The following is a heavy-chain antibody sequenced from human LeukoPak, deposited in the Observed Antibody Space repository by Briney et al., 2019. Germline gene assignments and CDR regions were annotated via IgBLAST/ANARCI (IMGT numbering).Heavy chain of an antibody. CDR2: ISGSGGST. Sequence: PGGPLRLSCAASGFTFGSYAMSWVRQAPGKGLEWVSAISGSGGSTYYADSVKGRFTISRDNSKNTLYLQMNSLRAEDTAVYYCARDSYYYGSGYTSDFDYWGQGTLVTVSS. J-gene: IGHJ4*02. CDR1: GFTFGSYA. D-gene: IGHD3-10*01. V-gene: IGHV3-23*01. CDR3: ARDSYYYGSGYTSDFDY.